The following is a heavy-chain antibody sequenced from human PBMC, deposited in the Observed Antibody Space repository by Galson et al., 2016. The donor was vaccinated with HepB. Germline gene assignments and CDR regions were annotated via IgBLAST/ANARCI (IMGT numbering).Heavy chain of an antibody. CDR3: AREDYGDDPVYYYYYGMDV. V-gene: IGHV3-74*01. CDR1: GFTFSRHW. J-gene: IGHJ6*02. Sequence: SLRLSCAASGFTFSRHWMHWVRQAPGKGLVWVSRINSDGSSTTYEDSVKGRFTISRDNAKNTLYLQMNSLRAEDTAVYYCAREDYGDDPVYYYYYGMDVWGQGTTVTVSS. CDR2: INSDGSST. D-gene: IGHD4-17*01.